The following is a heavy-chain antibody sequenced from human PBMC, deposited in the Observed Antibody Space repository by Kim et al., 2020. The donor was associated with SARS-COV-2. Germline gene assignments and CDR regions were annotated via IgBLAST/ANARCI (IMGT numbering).Heavy chain of an antibody. CDR2: IIPIFGTA. CDR1: VGTFSSYA. J-gene: IGHJ4*02. Sequence: SVNVSCKASVGTFSSYAISWVRQAPGQGLEWMGGIIPIFGTANYAQKFQGRVTLTADESTSTAYMELSRLRSEDTAVYYCAGRDTDYYDSSGYYYFTPWGYWGQGTLVTVSS. CDR3: AGRDTDYYDSSGYYYFTPWGY. D-gene: IGHD3-22*01. V-gene: IGHV1-69*13.